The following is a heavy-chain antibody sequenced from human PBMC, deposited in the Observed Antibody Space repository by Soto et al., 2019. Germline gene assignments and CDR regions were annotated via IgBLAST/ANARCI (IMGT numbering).Heavy chain of an antibody. J-gene: IGHJ6*02. CDR2: IYTSGST. D-gene: IGHD3-16*02. CDR1: GGSISSYY. V-gene: IGHV4-4*07. Sequence: LSLTCTVSGGSISSYYWSWIRQPAGKGLEWIGRIYTSGSTNYNPSLKSRVTMSVDTSKNQFSLKLSSVTAADTAVYYCARDQSYYDYVWGSYRSLMDVWGQGTTVTVSS. CDR3: ARDQSYYDYVWGSYRSLMDV.